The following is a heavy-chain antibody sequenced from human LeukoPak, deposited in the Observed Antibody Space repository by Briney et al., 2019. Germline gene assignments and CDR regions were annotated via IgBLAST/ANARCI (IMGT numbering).Heavy chain of an antibody. D-gene: IGHD3-10*01. CDR1: GYTFTSYG. J-gene: IGHJ4*02. CDR2: ISAYNGNT. CDR3: ARDRSPFYGSGSSDY. Sequence: ASVKVSCKASGYTFTSYGIGWVRQAPGQGLEWMGWISAYNGNTNYAQKLQGRVTMTTDTSTSTAYMELRSLRSDDTAVYYCARDRSPFYGSGSSDYWGQGTLVTVSS. V-gene: IGHV1-18*01.